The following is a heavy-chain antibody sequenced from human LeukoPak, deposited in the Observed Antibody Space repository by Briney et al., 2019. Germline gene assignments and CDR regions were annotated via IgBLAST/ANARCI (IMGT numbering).Heavy chain of an antibody. V-gene: IGHV3-74*01. Sequence: PGGSLRLSCAASGFTFSIYWMHWVRQAPGKGLVWVSSINSDGGSTTYADSVKGRFTISRDNAKNMLYLQMNSLRAEDTAVYYCARGYDDYYGSGSYSAFDIWGQGTMVTVSS. D-gene: IGHD3-10*01. J-gene: IGHJ3*02. CDR1: GFTFSIYW. CDR2: INSDGGST. CDR3: ARGYDDYYGSGSYSAFDI.